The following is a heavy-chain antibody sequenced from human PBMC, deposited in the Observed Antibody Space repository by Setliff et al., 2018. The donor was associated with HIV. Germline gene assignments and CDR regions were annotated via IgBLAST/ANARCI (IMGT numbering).Heavy chain of an antibody. CDR2: IYYSGSI. CDR1: GGSISSGDYY. J-gene: IGHJ3*02. D-gene: IGHD3-10*01. CDR3: ARDYLHVFDI. V-gene: IGHV4-30-4*08. Sequence: SETLSLTCTVSGGSISSGDYYWSWIRQPPGKGLEWIGYIYYSGSIYYNPSLKSRVTISIDTSKNQFSLKLSSVTATDTAVYYCARDYLHVFDIWGQGTMVTVSS.